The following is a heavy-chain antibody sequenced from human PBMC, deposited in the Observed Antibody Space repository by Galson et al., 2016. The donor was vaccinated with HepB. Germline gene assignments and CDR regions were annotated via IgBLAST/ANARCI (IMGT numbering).Heavy chain of an antibody. Sequence: SVKVSCKASGGTFSSYAISWVRQAPGQGLEWMGGIIPIFGTANYAQKFQGRVTITADESTSTAYMELSSLRSEDTAVYYCARFPGILAVSNTGLDYYYYGIDVWGQWTTDSVSS. CDR3: ARFPGILAVSNTGLDYYYYGIDV. J-gene: IGHJ6*02. CDR2: IIPIFGTA. V-gene: IGHV1-69*13. CDR1: GGTFSSYA. D-gene: IGHD5/OR15-5a*01.